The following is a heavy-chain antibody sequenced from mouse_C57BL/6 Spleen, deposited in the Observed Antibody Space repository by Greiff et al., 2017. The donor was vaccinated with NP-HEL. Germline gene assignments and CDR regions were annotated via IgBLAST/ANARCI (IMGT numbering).Heavy chain of an antibody. CDR2: ISDGGSYT. D-gene: IGHD1-1*02. V-gene: IGHV5-4*01. CDR3: GRNYVYQGGPMDY. CDR1: GFTFSSYA. Sequence: DVQLVESGGGLVKPGGSLKLSCAASGFTFSSYAMSWVRQTPEKRLEWVATISDGGSYTYYPDNVKGRFTISRDNAKNHLYLQMSHLKSEDTAMYYCGRNYVYQGGPMDYRGQGTSVTVSS. J-gene: IGHJ4*01.